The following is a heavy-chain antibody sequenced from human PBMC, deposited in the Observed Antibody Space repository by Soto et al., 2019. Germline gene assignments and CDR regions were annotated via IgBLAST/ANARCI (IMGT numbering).Heavy chain of an antibody. V-gene: IGHV1-69*05. CDR2: IIPIFGTA. J-gene: IGHJ6*02. Sequence: SVKVSCKASGGTFSSYAISWVRQAPGQGLEWMGGIIPIFGTAKYSQKFQGRVTITRDTSASTAYMELSSLRSEDTAVYYCAREYSSSWYDLYYYYYGMDVWGQGTTVTVSS. D-gene: IGHD6-13*01. CDR3: AREYSSSWYDLYYYYYGMDV. CDR1: GGTFSSYA.